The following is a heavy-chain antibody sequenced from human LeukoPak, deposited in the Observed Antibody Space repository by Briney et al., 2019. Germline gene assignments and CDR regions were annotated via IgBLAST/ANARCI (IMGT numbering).Heavy chain of an antibody. V-gene: IGHV4-61*01. CDR2: IYYSGST. J-gene: IGHJ5*02. D-gene: IGHD3-10*01. CDR1: GGSVSSGSYY. CDR3: ARSYYYGSGRIRGGWFDP. Sequence: SETLSLTCTVSGGSVSSGSYYWSWIRQPPGKGLEWIGYIYYSGSTNYNPSLKSRVTISVDTSKNQFSLKLSSVTAADTAVYYCARSYYYGSGRIRGGWFDPWGQGTLVTVSS.